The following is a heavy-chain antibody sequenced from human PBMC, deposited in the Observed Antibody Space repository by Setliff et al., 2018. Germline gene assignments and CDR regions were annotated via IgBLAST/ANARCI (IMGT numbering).Heavy chain of an antibody. D-gene: IGHD3-3*01. CDR2: ISGYSGDT. CDR3: ARVTGVTTFGVIMKDFEF. Sequence: ASVKVSCKASGYTLTSYSITWVRQAPGRGLEWLGWISGYSGDTSYAQKFQDRVTLTTDTSTSTAYMEMRSLTSDDTAVYYCARVTGVTTFGVIMKDFEFWGQGTLVTVSS. CDR1: GYTLTSYS. J-gene: IGHJ4*02. V-gene: IGHV1-18*01.